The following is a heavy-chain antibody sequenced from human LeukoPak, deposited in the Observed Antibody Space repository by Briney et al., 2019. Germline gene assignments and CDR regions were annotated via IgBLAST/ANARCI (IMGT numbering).Heavy chain of an antibody. CDR2: IKSKTDGGTT. J-gene: IGHJ4*02. CDR1: GFTFSNAW. V-gene: IGHV3-15*01. CDR3: TTAPVVAATLYFDY. D-gene: IGHD2-15*01. Sequence: PGGSLRLSCAASGFTFSNAWMSWVRQAPGKGLEWVGRIKSKTDGGTTDYAAPVKGRFTISRDDSKNTLYLQMNSLKTEDTAVYYCTTAPVVAATLYFDYWGQGTLVTVSS.